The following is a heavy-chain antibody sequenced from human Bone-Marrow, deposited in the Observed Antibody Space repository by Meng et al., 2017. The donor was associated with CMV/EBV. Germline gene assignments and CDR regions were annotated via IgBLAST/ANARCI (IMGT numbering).Heavy chain of an antibody. V-gene: IGHV1-69*12. CDR3: ARGVLFGEAGTVLDY. CDR2: ISPIFGTA. D-gene: IGHD1-7*01. J-gene: IGHJ4*02. CDR1: GGTVRSYA. Sequence: QLQHLLSRHGSKNPPSSVTCPSMGCGGTVRSYAIRWVRQAPGQGLGWMGGISPIFGTANYAQKFQGRVTITADESTSTAYMELSSLRSEDTAVYYCARGVLFGEAGTVLDYWGQGTLVTVSS.